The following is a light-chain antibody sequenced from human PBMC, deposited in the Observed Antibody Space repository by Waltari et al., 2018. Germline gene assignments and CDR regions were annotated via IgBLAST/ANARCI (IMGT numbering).Light chain of an antibody. Sequence: EIVMTQSPATLSVSPGERATLSCRASQTVASHLAWYQQKPGQAPRLLMFGASIRASGVPARFSGSGSGTDFTLTISSLQSEDFAVYFCQQYHNWPPGEITFGPGTKVDIK. CDR1: QTVASH. J-gene: IGKJ3*01. CDR2: GAS. V-gene: IGKV3-15*01. CDR3: QQYHNWPPGEIT.